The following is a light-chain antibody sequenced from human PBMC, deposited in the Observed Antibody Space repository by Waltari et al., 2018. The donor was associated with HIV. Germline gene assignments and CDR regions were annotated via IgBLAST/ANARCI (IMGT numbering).Light chain of an antibody. CDR3: QQYYSTPWT. CDR2: WAS. Sequence: DIVMTQSPDSLAVSLVERANINCKSTQSLLYRSTNKDYVAWYQQKPGQPPKLLIYWASIRESGVPDRFSGSGSGTDFTLTISNLQAEDVAVYYCQQYYSTPWTFGQGTKVEIK. J-gene: IGKJ1*01. CDR1: QSLLYRSTNKDY. V-gene: IGKV4-1*01.